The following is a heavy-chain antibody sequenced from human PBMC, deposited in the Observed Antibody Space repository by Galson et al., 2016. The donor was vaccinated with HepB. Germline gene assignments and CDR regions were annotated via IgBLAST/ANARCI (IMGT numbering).Heavy chain of an antibody. D-gene: IGHD4-17*01. V-gene: IGHV5-51*01. CDR2: IYPGDSDT. CDR1: GYSFTSYW. Sequence: SGAEVKKPGESLKISCKGSGYSFTSYWIGWVRQMPGKGLEWMGIIYPGDSDTIYSPSFQGRVTISVDKSISTAYLQWSSLKASDTAMYYCARHGSGSGDYADRWFDPWGQGTLVTVSS. J-gene: IGHJ5*02. CDR3: ARHGSGSGDYADRWFDP.